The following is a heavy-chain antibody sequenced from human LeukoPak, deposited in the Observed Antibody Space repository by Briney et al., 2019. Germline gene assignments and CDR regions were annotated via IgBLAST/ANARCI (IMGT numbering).Heavy chain of an antibody. J-gene: IGHJ4*02. CDR2: INPNSGGT. CDR1: GYTFPAYY. Sequence: ASVKVSCKASGYTFPAYYIHWVRQDPGQRLEWMGWINPNSGGTSYAQKFQGKVTMTRDTSISTAYMELSSLRSDDTAVYYCARADWNYANYWGQGTLVTVSS. V-gene: IGHV1-2*02. CDR3: ARADWNYANY. D-gene: IGHD1-7*01.